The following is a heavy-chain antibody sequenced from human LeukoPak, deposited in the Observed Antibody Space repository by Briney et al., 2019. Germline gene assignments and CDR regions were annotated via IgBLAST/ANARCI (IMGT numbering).Heavy chain of an antibody. CDR1: GFPFSNYW. Sequence: GSLRLSFAASGFPFSNYWMSWVRQAPGKGLEWVANIKEDGSEKYYVDSVKGRFTISRDNAKNSLYLQMNSLRAEDTAVYYCARECPYYYGSGSCPYYFDYWGQGTLVTVSS. D-gene: IGHD3-10*01. V-gene: IGHV3-7*01. J-gene: IGHJ4*02. CDR3: ARECPYYYGSGSCPYYFDY. CDR2: IKEDGSEK.